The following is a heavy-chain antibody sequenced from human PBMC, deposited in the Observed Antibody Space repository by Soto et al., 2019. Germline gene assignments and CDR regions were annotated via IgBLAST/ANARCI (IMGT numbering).Heavy chain of an antibody. D-gene: IGHD2-2*01. CDR2: RSYDGSNK. CDR1: GFTFSSYA. J-gene: IGHJ4*02. CDR3: SRERLDTPALDY. Sequence: QVQLVESGGGVVQPGRSLRLSCAASGFTFSSYAMHWVRQAPGKGLEWVAVRSYDGSNKYYADSVKGRFTISRDNSKNTRYLQMNCLRAEDTAVYYCSRERLDTPALDYWGQGTLVTVSS. V-gene: IGHV3-30-3*01.